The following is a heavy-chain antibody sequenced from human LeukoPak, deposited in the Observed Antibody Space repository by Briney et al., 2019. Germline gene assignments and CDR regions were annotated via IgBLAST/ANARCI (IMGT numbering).Heavy chain of an antibody. Sequence: GGSLRLSCAASGFTFSSYSMNWVRQAPGKGLEWVSYISSSSSTIYYADSVKGRFTISRDNAKNSLYLQMNSLRAEDTAAYYCARGGGYYDSSGTTLDYWGQGTLVTVSS. D-gene: IGHD3-22*01. V-gene: IGHV3-48*01. CDR3: ARGGGYYDSSGTTLDY. J-gene: IGHJ4*02. CDR2: ISSSSSTI. CDR1: GFTFSSYS.